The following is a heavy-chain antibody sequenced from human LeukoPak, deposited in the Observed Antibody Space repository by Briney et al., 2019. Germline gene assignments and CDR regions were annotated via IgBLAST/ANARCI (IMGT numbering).Heavy chain of an antibody. Sequence: SVKVSCKASGGTFSSYAISWVRQAPGQGLEWMGGIITIFGTANYAQKFQGRVTITADESTSTAYMELSSLRSEDTAVYYCARVPTVTIYYYYYYMDVWGKGTTVTVSS. J-gene: IGHJ6*03. CDR2: IITIFGTA. D-gene: IGHD4-11*01. CDR1: GGTFSSYA. V-gene: IGHV1-69*13. CDR3: ARVPTVTIYYYYYYMDV.